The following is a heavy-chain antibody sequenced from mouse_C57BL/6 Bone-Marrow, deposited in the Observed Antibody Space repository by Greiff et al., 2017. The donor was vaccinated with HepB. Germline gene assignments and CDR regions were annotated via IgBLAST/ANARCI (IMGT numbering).Heavy chain of an antibody. Sequence: QVQLQQSGAELVKPGASVKLSCKASGYTFTSYWMHWVKQRPGRGLEWIGRIDPNSGGTKYNEKFKSKATLTVDKPSSTAYMQLSSLTSEDSAVYYCAREVSTIVTTDWYFDVWGTGTTVTVSS. V-gene: IGHV1-72*01. D-gene: IGHD2-5*01. CDR1: GYTFTSYW. J-gene: IGHJ1*03. CDR3: AREVSTIVTTDWYFDV. CDR2: IDPNSGGT.